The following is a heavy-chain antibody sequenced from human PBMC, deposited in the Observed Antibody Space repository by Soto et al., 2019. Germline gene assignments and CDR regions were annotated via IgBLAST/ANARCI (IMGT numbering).Heavy chain of an antibody. J-gene: IGHJ6*02. CDR1: GFTFSSYS. V-gene: IGHV3-48*02. CDR2: ISSSSSTI. CDR3: ARGDGSGSYDGMDV. Sequence: EVQLVESGGGLVQPGGSLRLSCAASGFTFSSYSMNWVRQAPGKGLEWVSYISSSSSTIYYADSVKGRFTISRDNAKNSLYLQMNSLRDEDTAVYYCARGDGSGSYDGMDVWGQGTTVTVSS. D-gene: IGHD3-10*01.